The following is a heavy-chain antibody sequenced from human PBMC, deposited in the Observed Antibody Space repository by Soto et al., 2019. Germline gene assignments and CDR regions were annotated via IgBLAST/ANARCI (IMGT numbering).Heavy chain of an antibody. Sequence: PGGSLRLSCAASGFTFSSYGMNWVRQAPGKGLEWVSYISTRSSTIYYADSVKGRFTISRDNAKNSLYLQMNSLRAEDTAVYYCARGDYYGSGSDFDYWGQGTLVTVSS. J-gene: IGHJ4*02. D-gene: IGHD3-10*01. V-gene: IGHV3-48*01. CDR1: GFTFSSYG. CDR2: ISTRSSTI. CDR3: ARGDYYGSGSDFDY.